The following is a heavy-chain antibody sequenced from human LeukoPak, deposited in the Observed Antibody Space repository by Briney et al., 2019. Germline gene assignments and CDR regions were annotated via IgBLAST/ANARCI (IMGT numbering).Heavy chain of an antibody. Sequence: PSETLSLTCTVFGGSISSYYWSWIRQPPGKGLEWIGYIYYSGSTNYNPSLKSRVTISVDTSKNQFSLKLSSVTAADTAVYYCARRKSVVVGFDYWGQGTLVTVSS. J-gene: IGHJ4*02. CDR2: IYYSGST. V-gene: IGHV4-59*08. CDR1: GGSISSYY. CDR3: ARRKSVVVGFDY. D-gene: IGHD2-15*01.